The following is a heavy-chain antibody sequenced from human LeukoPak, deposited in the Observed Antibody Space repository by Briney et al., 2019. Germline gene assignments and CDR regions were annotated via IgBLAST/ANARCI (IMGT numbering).Heavy chain of an antibody. CDR1: GFTFRSYW. CDR3: AGGSGFLITS. J-gene: IGHJ5*02. CDR2: IKQDGSEK. Sequence: GGSLRLSCAASGFTFRSYWMNWVRQAPGKGLEWLAIIKQDGSEKYYMGSVEGRFTISRDNAKNSLRLQMNSLRAEDTAVYYCAGGSGFLITSWGQGTLVTVSS. D-gene: IGHD2-15*01. V-gene: IGHV3-7*01.